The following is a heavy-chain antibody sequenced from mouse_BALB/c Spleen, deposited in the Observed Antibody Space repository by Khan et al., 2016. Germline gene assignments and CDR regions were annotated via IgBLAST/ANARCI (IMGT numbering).Heavy chain of an antibody. V-gene: IGHV5-6-3*01. CDR2: SNSKGGST. CDR3: ARMARTIN. J-gene: IGHJ2*01. Sequence: EVELVESGGGLVQPGGSLKLSCAASGFTFSSYGMSWVRQTPDKRLELIATSNSKGGSTYYKDSEKGRFNHSRDNDKHTLYLQMSSRKSEDKTMYYCARMARTINWGQGTTLAVSS. CDR1: GFTFSSYG.